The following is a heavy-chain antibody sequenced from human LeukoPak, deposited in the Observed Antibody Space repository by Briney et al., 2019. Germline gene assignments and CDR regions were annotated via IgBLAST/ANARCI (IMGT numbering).Heavy chain of an antibody. CDR2: ISYSGGT. D-gene: IGHD3-22*01. J-gene: IGHJ4*02. CDR3: ARHPDTSGYYFHCDS. CDR1: SGSISSYY. V-gene: IGHV4-59*08. Sequence: SETLSLTCTVSSGSISSYYWSWIRQPPGKGLEWIGHISYSGGTNYNPSLKSRVTMSIDTSKNQFSLKLNSVTAADTAVYYCARHPDTSGYYFHCDSWGQGALVTVSS.